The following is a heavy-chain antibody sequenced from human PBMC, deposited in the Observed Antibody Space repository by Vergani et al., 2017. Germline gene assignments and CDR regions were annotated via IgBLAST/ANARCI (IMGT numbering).Heavy chain of an antibody. Sequence: EVQLVESGGGLVQPGRSLRLSCAASGFTFDDYAMHWVRQAPGKGLEWVSGISWNSGSIGYADSVKGRFTISRDNAKNSLYLQMNSLRAEDTALYYCAKGTPYSSSWDVVENWGQGTLVNVSS. V-gene: IGHV3-9*01. CDR3: AKGTPYSSSWDVVEN. D-gene: IGHD6-13*01. CDR1: GFTFDDYA. J-gene: IGHJ4*02. CDR2: ISWNSGSI.